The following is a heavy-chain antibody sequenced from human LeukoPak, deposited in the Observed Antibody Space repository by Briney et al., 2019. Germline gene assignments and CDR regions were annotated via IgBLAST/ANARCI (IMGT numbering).Heavy chain of an antibody. CDR1: GGSISSGSYY. D-gene: IGHD3-10*01. CDR3: ARDRDYYYYMDV. Sequence: PSETLSLTCTVSGGSISSGSYYWSWIRQPAGKGLEWIGRIYTSGSTNYNPSLKSRVTISVGTSKNQFSLKLSSVTAADTAVYYCARDRDYYYYMDVWGKGTTVTVSS. J-gene: IGHJ6*03. CDR2: IYTSGST. V-gene: IGHV4-61*02.